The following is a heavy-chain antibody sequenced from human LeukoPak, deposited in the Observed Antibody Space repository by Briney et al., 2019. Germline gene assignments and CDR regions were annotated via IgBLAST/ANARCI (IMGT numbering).Heavy chain of an antibody. Sequence: ASVKVSCKASGYTFTSYDINWVRQATGQGLEWMGWMNPNSGNTGYAQKFQGRVTITRNTSISTAYMELSSLRSEDTAVYYCARGPKYCSSTSCYRYYYYYYMDVWGKGTTVTVSS. J-gene: IGHJ6*03. CDR3: ARGPKYCSSTSCYRYYYYYYMDV. CDR1: GYTFTSYD. V-gene: IGHV1-8*01. CDR2: MNPNSGNT. D-gene: IGHD2-2*01.